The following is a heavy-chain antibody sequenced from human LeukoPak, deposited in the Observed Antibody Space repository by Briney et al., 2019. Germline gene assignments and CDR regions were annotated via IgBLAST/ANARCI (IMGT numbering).Heavy chain of an antibody. V-gene: IGHV4-39*07. CDR3: ARGDSRNWNHEDPFDS. J-gene: IGHJ4*02. CDR1: GASISGSGYY. CDR2: IYDSGST. D-gene: IGHD1-1*01. Sequence: SETLSLTCTVSGASISGSGYYWGWIRQPPGKGLEWIGNIYDSGSTYYNASLQSRVTISIDTSKNQFSLRLSSVTAADTAVYYCARGDSRNWNHEDPFDSWGQGTLVTVSS.